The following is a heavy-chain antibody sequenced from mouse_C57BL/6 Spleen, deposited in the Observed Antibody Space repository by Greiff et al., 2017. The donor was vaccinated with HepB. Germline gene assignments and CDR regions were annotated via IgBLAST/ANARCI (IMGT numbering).Heavy chain of an antibody. Sequence: VQLQQPGAELVKPGASVKLSCKAPGYTFTSYWMHWVKQRPGRGLEWIGRIDPNSGGTKYNEKFKSTATLTVDKPTSTAYMQLSSLTSEDSAVYYCARSGATGSSYVWYFDVWGTGTTVTVSS. CDR3: ARSGATGSSYVWYFDV. CDR2: IDPNSGGT. CDR1: GYTFTSYW. J-gene: IGHJ1*03. V-gene: IGHV1-72*01. D-gene: IGHD1-1*01.